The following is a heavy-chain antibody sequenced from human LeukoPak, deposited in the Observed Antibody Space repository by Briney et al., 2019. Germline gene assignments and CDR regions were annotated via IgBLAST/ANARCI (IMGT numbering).Heavy chain of an antibody. CDR1: GGSISSYY. J-gene: IGHJ4*02. V-gene: IGHV4-59*01. D-gene: IGHD6-6*01. CDR2: IYYSGST. Sequence: SETLSLTCTVSGGSISSYYWTWIRQPPGKGLEWIGYIYYSGSTNYNPSLKSRVTISVDTSKNQFSLKLSSVTAADTAVYYCARVKQLSFDYWGQGTLVTVSS. CDR3: ARVKQLSFDY.